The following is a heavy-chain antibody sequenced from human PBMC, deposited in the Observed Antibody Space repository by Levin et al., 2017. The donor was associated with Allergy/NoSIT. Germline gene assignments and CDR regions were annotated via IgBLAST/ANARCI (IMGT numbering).Heavy chain of an antibody. Sequence: ASVKVSCKASGYTFTGYYMHWVRQAPGQGLEWMGWINPNSGGTNYAQKFQGRVTMTRDTSISTAYMELSRLRSDDTAVYYCARDPVGDIVVVPAAIRDYYYYGMDVWGQGTTVTVSS. V-gene: IGHV1-2*02. J-gene: IGHJ6*02. D-gene: IGHD2-2*02. CDR2: INPNSGGT. CDR3: ARDPVGDIVVVPAAIRDYYYYGMDV. CDR1: GYTFTGYY.